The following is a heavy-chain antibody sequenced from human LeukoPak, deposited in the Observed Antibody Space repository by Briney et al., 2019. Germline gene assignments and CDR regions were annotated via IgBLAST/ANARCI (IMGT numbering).Heavy chain of an antibody. CDR3: ARGHLYSYYYYVMDV. Sequence: GSLRLSCAASGFTFSSYAMSWIRQPPGKGLEWIGEINHSGSTNYNPSLKSRVTISVDTSKNQFSLKLSSVTAADTAVYYCARGHLYSYYYYVMDVWGQGTTVTVSS. D-gene: IGHD3-16*01. J-gene: IGHJ6*02. V-gene: IGHV4-34*01. CDR1: GFTFSSYA. CDR2: INHSGST.